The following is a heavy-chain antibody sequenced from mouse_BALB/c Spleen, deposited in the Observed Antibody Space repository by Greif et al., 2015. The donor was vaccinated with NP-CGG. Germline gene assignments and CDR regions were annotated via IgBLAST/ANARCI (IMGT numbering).Heavy chain of an antibody. V-gene: IGHV1S22*01. D-gene: IGHD3-3*01. J-gene: IGHJ4*01. CDR1: GYTFTSYW. CDR2: IYPGSGST. Sequence: GSELVRPGASVKLSCKASGYTFTSYWVHWVKQRHGQGLEWIGNIYPGSGSTNYDEKFKSKGTLTVDTSSSTAYMHLSSLTSEDSAVYYCTRAGTGGYAMDYWGQGTSVTVSS. CDR3: TRAGTGGYAMDY.